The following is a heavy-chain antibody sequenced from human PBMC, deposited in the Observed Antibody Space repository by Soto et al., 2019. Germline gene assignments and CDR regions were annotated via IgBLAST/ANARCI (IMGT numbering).Heavy chain of an antibody. J-gene: IGHJ4*02. CDR1: GGSISSGDYY. CDR3: ARESLLSPGFDY. Sequence: SETLSLTCTVSGGSISSGDYYWSWIRQPPGKGLEWIGYIYYSGSTYYNPSLKSRVTISVDTSKNQFSLKLSSVTAADTAVYYCARESLLSPGFDYWGQGTLVTVSS. V-gene: IGHV4-30-4*01. CDR2: IYYSGST.